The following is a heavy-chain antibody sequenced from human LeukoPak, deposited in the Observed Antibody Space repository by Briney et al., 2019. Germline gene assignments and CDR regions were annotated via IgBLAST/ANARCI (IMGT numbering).Heavy chain of an antibody. J-gene: IGHJ4*02. Sequence: GASLRLSCAASGVSGVTFSNHALNWVRQAPGKGLEWVSDISGSGHTTNYADSVKGRFSISRDYSKTTLYLQMSSLRVEDTAVYYCVEGIFDYWGQGTLVTVSS. CDR2: ISGSGHTT. V-gene: IGHV3-23*01. CDR1: GVSGVTFSNHA. D-gene: IGHD3-10*01. CDR3: VEGIFDY.